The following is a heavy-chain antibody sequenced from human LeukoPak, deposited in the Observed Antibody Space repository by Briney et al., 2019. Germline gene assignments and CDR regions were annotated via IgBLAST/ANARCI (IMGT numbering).Heavy chain of an antibody. CDR3: AREQLVEGSNWFDP. CDR2: ISSSSSTI. CDR1: GFTFSSYS. D-gene: IGHD6-6*01. J-gene: IGHJ5*02. V-gene: IGHV3-48*01. Sequence: GGSLRLSCAAPGFTFSSYSMNWVRQAPGKGLEWVSYISSSSSTIYYADSVKGRFTISRDNAKNSLYLQMNSLRAEDTAVYYCAREQLVEGSNWFDPWGQGTLVTVSS.